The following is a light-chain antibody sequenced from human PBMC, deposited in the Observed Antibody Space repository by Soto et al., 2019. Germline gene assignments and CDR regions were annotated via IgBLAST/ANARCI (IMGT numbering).Light chain of an antibody. Sequence: QSSITHPRSLSGSPGQSVTISCTGTSSDVGGYNYVSWYQQHPGKAPKLMIYDVSKRPSGVPDRFSGSKSGNTASLTISGLQAEDEADYYCCSYAGSYTLYVFGTGTKVTGL. CDR1: SSDVGGYNY. V-gene: IGLV2-11*01. CDR2: DVS. CDR3: CSYAGSYTLYV. J-gene: IGLJ1*01.